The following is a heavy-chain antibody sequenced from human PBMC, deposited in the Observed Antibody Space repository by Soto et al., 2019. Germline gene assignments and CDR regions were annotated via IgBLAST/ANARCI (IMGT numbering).Heavy chain of an antibody. CDR3: SRGGSGDTWFNAV. V-gene: IGHV1-69*13. CDR2: IIPVFQTA. D-gene: IGHD2-15*01. Sequence: SVKVSCEASGCLFSSYPISWERQVGGQGLEWMGGIIPVFQTAYYTQRFQGRVTITADESTNTAYMELSSLRSEGTAIYYCSRGGSGDTWFNAVGAQGTVVPVS. J-gene: IGHJ1*01. CDR1: GCLFSSYP.